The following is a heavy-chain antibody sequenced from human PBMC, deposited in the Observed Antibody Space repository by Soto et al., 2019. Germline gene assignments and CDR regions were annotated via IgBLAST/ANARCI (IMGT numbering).Heavy chain of an antibody. CDR1: GGSISSGDYY. D-gene: IGHD4-17*01. Sequence: ASETLSLTCTVSGGSISSGDYYWSWIRQPPGKGLEWIGYIYYSGSTYYNPSLKSRVTISVDTSKNQFSLKLSSVTAEDKDVYYCARDPPPTVKGETNDYWGQGTLVTV. V-gene: IGHV4-30-4*01. CDR3: ARDPPPTVKGETNDY. CDR2: IYYSGST. J-gene: IGHJ4*02.